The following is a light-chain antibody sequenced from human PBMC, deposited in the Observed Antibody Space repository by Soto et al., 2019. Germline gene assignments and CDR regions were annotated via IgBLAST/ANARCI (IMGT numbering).Light chain of an antibody. CDR2: AAS. CDR3: QQLNSYPS. Sequence: DTKLNQTTSSPSALVGDRISVTFRASQGISSYFAWYQQKPGKAPKLLIYAASTLQSGVPSRFSGSGSGTDFTLTIGSLQPEDFATDYCQQLNSYPSFGGGTKVDIK. V-gene: IGKV1-9*01. CDR1: QGISSY. J-gene: IGKJ4*01.